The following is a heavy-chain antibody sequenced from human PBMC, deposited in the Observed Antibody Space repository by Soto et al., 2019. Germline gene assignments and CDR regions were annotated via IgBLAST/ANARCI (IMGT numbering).Heavy chain of an antibody. J-gene: IGHJ3*01. V-gene: IGHV3-74*01. CDR1: DFTFSGYW. CDR3: ERSRNAFDV. CDR2: MNGDGSDT. D-gene: IGHD6-6*01. Sequence: PGGSLRLSCAASDFTFSGYWMHWVRQAPGKGLVWVSRMNGDGSDTTYADSVKGRFTVSRDNAKKTLYLQMDVLITDDTAIYYCERSRNAFDVWGQGTMVTVSS.